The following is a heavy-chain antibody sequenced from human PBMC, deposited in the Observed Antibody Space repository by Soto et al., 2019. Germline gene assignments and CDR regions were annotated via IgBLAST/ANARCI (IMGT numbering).Heavy chain of an antibody. CDR3: AREGNLGRWLQPLDF. CDR2: IYYSGST. V-gene: IGHV4-39*07. D-gene: IGHD5-12*01. J-gene: IGHJ4*02. CDR1: GDSITSNSYF. Sequence: PSETLSLTCTVSGDSITSNSYFWAWIRQPPGKGLEWIGSIYYSGSTYYNPSLKSRVTISVDTSKNQFSLRLISVTAADTAKYFCAREGNLGRWLQPLDFWGQGTLVTVSS.